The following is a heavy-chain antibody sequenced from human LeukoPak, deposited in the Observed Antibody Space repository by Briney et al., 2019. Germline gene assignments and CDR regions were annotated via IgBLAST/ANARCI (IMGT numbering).Heavy chain of an antibody. J-gene: IGHJ3*02. Sequence: GASVKVSCKASAYTFTGYYLHWVRQAPGQGPEWMAWIDPNNGDTDYAQNFQGRVTMTRDRSISTAYMKLSGLTSDDTAVYYCARRSRNGLDAFDIWGQGTMVTVSS. D-gene: IGHD1-14*01. V-gene: IGHV1-2*02. CDR1: AYTFTGYY. CDR2: IDPNNGDT. CDR3: ARRSRNGLDAFDI.